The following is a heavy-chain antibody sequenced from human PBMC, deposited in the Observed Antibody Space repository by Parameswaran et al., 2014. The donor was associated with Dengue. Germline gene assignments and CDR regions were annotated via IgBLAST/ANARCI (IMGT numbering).Heavy chain of an antibody. CDR3: ARAHRKVTVGSGSYWRFDY. Sequence: KWIRQPPGKGLEWVSYISSSSSTIYYADSVKGRFTISRDNAKNSLYLQMNSLRDEDTAVYYCARAHRKVTVGSGSYWRFDYWGQGTLVTVSS. CDR2: ISSSSSTI. J-gene: IGHJ4*02. V-gene: IGHV3-48*02. D-gene: IGHD3-10*01.